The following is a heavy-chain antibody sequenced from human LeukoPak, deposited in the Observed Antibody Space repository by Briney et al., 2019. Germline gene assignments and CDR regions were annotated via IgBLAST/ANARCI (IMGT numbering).Heavy chain of an antibody. CDR3: ARRRDRGRYFDL. CDR2: VYPGDSDT. V-gene: IGHV5-51*01. D-gene: IGHD6-25*01. J-gene: IGHJ2*01. CDR1: GYSFTGYW. Sequence: GESLKISCKGSGYSFTGYWIGWVRQMPGKGLECMGIVYPGDSDTRYSPSFQGQVTISADKSITTAYLQWSSLKASDSAIYYCARRRDRGRYFDLWGRGTLVTVSS.